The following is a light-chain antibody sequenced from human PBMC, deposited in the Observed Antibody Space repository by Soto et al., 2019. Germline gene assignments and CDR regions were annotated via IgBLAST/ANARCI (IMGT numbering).Light chain of an antibody. CDR1: HSISSR. Sequence: DIQMTQSPSTLSASVGDRVTITCRACHSISSRSARYQQKPGKAPKRLIYKASSLESGGPSRFSGSGSGTEFTLTISSLQPDDFATYYCEQDNSYRMTFGQGTNVDIK. CDR3: EQDNSYRMT. V-gene: IGKV1-5*03. CDR2: KAS. J-gene: IGKJ1*01.